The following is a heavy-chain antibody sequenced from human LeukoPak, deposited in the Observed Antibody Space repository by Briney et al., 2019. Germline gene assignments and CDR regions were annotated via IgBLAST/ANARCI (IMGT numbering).Heavy chain of an antibody. Sequence: VASVKVSXKASGYTFTGYYMHWVRQAPGQGLEWMGRINPNSGGTNYAQKFQGRVTMTRDTSISTAYMELSRLRSDDTAVYYCARDWQWPEGDYWGQGTLVTVSS. V-gene: IGHV1-2*06. CDR3: ARDWQWPEGDY. D-gene: IGHD6-19*01. J-gene: IGHJ4*02. CDR1: GYTFTGYY. CDR2: INPNSGGT.